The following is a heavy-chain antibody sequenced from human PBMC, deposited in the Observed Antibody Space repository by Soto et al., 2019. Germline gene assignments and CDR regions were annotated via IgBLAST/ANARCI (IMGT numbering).Heavy chain of an antibody. V-gene: IGHV4-4*02. Sequence: PSETLSLTCTVSGGSINSPQLWSWVRQPPGKGLEWIGEIFQSGTTNYNPSLKSRVTISSDKPKNQFSLRLTSVTAADTAVYFCARVTGYSRVWETMGSIDYWGPGTLVTVSS. CDR3: ARVTGYSRVWETMGSIDY. D-gene: IGHD5-12*01. CDR2: IFQSGTT. CDR1: GGSINSPQL. J-gene: IGHJ4*02.